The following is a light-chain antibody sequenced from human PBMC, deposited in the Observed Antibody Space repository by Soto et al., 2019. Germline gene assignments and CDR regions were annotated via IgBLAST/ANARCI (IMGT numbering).Light chain of an antibody. CDR3: QQRSNWPIT. Sequence: ENVLSQSPATVSLSPGERATLSCRASQSVSSYLAWYQQKPGQAPRLLIYDASNRATGIPARFSGSGSGTDFTLTISSLEPEDFAVYYCQQRSNWPITFGQGTRLEIK. J-gene: IGKJ5*01. CDR2: DAS. V-gene: IGKV3-11*01. CDR1: QSVSSY.